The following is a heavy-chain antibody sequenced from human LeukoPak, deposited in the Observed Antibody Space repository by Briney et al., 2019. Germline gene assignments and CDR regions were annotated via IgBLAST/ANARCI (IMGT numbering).Heavy chain of an antibody. V-gene: IGHV4-39*07. CDR3: TRDREHGTQDP. J-gene: IGHJ5*02. CDR1: GGSFTDYY. CDR2: IYYRGNT. D-gene: IGHD1-26*01. Sequence: SETLSLTRTVSGGSFTDYYWGWIRQPPGKGLEWIGSIYYRGNTFYNPSLRNRVSISIDTSKGRFSLNLNSVTAADTAVYFCTRDREHGTQDPWGQGTLVTVS.